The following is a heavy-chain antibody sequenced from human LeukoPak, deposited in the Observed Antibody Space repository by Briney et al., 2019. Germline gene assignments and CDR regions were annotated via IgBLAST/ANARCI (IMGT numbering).Heavy chain of an antibody. CDR2: IISKTVGGIT. CDR3: TTLRSLDD. J-gene: IGHJ4*02. D-gene: IGHD3-10*01. V-gene: IGHV3-15*01. Sequence: GGSLRLSCAASGFVFSYAWMNWVRQAPGKGLEWVGRIISKTVGGITDYAAPVRGRFTISRDDSKNTLYLEMNNLKPEDTAVYYCTTLRSLDDWGQGTLVTVSS. CDR1: GFVFSYAW.